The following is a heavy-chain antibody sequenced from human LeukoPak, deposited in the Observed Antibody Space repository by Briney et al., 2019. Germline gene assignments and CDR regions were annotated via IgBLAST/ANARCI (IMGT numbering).Heavy chain of an antibody. V-gene: IGHV3-23*01. CDR2: ISGSGGST. CDR1: GFTFSSYA. Sequence: GGSLRLSCAASGFTFSSYAMSWVRQAPGKGLEWVSAISGSGGSTYYADSVKGRFTISRDDSKNTLYLQMNSLRAEDTAVYYCAKTVFSAGEYHFFDYWGQGTLVTVSS. D-gene: IGHD3-10*01. J-gene: IGHJ4*02. CDR3: AKTVFSAGEYHFFDY.